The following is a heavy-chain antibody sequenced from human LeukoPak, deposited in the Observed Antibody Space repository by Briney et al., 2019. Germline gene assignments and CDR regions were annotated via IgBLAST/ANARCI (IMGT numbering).Heavy chain of an antibody. J-gene: IGHJ6*04. Sequence: PGGPLRLSCAASGFTFSSYGMSWVRQAPGKGLEWVSYISSSGSTIYYADSVKGRFTISRDNAKNSLYLQMNSLRAEDTAVYYCAELGITMIGGVWGKGTTVTISS. CDR1: GFTFSSYG. CDR2: ISSSGSTI. V-gene: IGHV3-48*04. D-gene: IGHD3-10*02. CDR3: AELGITMIGGV.